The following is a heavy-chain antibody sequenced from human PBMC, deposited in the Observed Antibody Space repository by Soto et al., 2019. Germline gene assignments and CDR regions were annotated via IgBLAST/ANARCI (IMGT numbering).Heavy chain of an antibody. V-gene: IGHV2-5*01. CDR1: GFSLSTSGVG. CDR3: AKVDFYYYGMDV. Sequence: SGPTLVNPTQTLTLTCTFSGFSLSTSGVGVGWIRQPPGKALEWLALIYWNDDKRYSPSLKSRLTITKDTSKNQVVLSMTNMAPVDTATYYCAKVDFYYYGMDVWGQGTTVTVSS. J-gene: IGHJ6*02. CDR2: IYWNDDK.